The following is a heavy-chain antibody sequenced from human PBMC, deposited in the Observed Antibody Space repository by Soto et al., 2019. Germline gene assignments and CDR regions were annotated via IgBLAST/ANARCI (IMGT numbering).Heavy chain of an antibody. D-gene: IGHD3-16*01. CDR1: GNFIGMGVIY. Sequence: TLPLTCTVTGNFIGMGVIYCSLIRQAAGTGLRWIGYIFSSVATYYNPSLKSRLTMSLDTSQNQFSPKLKSPTAADRAVYFCARVPSPFDLYYAMDVWGQGTTVT. J-gene: IGHJ6*02. CDR2: IFSSVAT. V-gene: IGHV4-30-4*02. CDR3: ARVPSPFDLYYAMDV.